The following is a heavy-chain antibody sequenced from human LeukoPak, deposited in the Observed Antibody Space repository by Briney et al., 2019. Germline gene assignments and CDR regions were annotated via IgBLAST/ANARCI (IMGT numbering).Heavy chain of an antibody. V-gene: IGHV1-69*04. CDR2: IIPILGIA. Sequence: SVKVSCKASGGTFSSYAISWVRQAPGQGLEWMGRIIPILGIANYAQKFQGRLTITADKSTSTAYMELSSLRSEDTAVYYCARALRGGSYVIVGYFDYWGQGTLVTVSS. CDR1: GGTFSSYA. CDR3: ARALRGGSYVIVGYFDY. J-gene: IGHJ4*02. D-gene: IGHD3-3*01.